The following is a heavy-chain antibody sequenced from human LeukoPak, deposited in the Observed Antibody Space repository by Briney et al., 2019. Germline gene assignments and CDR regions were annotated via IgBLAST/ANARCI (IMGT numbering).Heavy chain of an antibody. V-gene: IGHV4-34*01. Sequence: SETLSLTCAVYGGSFSGYYWSWIRQPPVKALEWIGEINHSGSTNYNPSLKSRVTISVDTSKNQFSLKLSSVTAADTAVYYCARILTNCNYGYWGQGTLVTVSS. CDR2: INHSGST. D-gene: IGHD1-7*01. CDR1: GGSFSGYY. CDR3: ARILTNCNYGY. J-gene: IGHJ4*02.